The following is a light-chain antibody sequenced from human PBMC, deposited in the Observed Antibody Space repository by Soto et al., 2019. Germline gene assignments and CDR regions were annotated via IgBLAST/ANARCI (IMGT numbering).Light chain of an antibody. CDR2: KDT. Sequence: SYELTQPPSVSVSPGHTAKITCSGDALPKEYAYWYRQKPGQAPVLLIYKDTERPSGIPERFSGSSSGTTVTLTISGVQAEDEGDYYCQSSDSTDIYWVFGGGTKLTVL. V-gene: IGLV3-25*02. J-gene: IGLJ3*02. CDR3: QSSDSTDIYWV. CDR1: ALPKEY.